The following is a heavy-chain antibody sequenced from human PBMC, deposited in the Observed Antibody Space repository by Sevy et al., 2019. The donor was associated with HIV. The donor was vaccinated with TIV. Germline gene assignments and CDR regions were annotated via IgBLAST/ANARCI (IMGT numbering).Heavy chain of an antibody. Sequence: GGSLRLSCVASGFAFSNYYAMHWVRQAPGKGLEWVALISYDGCDKYYADSVKGRFTISRDNFKNTLFLQMNSLTTEDTAVYYCARPRANYVDHYFFYAMDVWGQGTTVTVS. CDR1: GFAFSNYYA. CDR3: ARPRANYVDHYFFYAMDV. CDR2: ISYDGCDK. V-gene: IGHV3-30-3*01. J-gene: IGHJ6*02. D-gene: IGHD4-17*01.